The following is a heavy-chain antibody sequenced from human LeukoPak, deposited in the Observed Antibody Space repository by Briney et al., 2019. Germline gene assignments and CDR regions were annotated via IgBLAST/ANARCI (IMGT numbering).Heavy chain of an antibody. Sequence: PGGSLRLSCAASGFTFSSYAMSWVRQAPGKGLEWVSAISGSSGSTYYADSVKGRFTIARDNAKNSLYLQMNGLRAEDTAVYYCAANGGPFDFWGQGTLVTVSA. CDR2: ISGSSGST. J-gene: IGHJ4*02. V-gene: IGHV3-23*01. CDR3: AANGGPFDF. CDR1: GFTFSSYA. D-gene: IGHD4-23*01.